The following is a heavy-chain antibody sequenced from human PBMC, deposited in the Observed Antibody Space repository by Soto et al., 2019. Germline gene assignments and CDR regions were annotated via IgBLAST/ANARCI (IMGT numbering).Heavy chain of an antibody. CDR1: GYTFTSYY. V-gene: IGHV1-46*01. CDR3: ARDFLQWEEGH. CDR2: INPSGGST. J-gene: IGHJ4*02. D-gene: IGHD1-26*01. Sequence: QVQLVQSGAEVKKPGASVKVSCKASGYTFTSYYMHWVRQAPGQGLEWMGIINPSGGSTSYAQKFQGRVTMTRDTSTSTVCMELSSLRSEDTAVYYCARDFLQWEEGHWGQGTLVTVSS.